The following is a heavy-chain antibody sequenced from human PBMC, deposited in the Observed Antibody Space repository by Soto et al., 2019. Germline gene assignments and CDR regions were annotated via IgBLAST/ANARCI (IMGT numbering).Heavy chain of an antibody. J-gene: IGHJ4*01. CDR1: GFTFSSYA. V-gene: IGHV3-15*01. CDR2: IKSKTDGGTT. Sequence: LRLSCAASGFTFSSYAMSWVRQAPGKGLEWVGRIKSKTDGGTTDYAEPVKGRFAISRDDSNNMVYLQMNSLKIEDTAVYYCTTDSYSTIIIVRFEYWGHGTLVTVSS. D-gene: IGHD3-22*01. CDR3: TTDSYSTIIIVRFEY.